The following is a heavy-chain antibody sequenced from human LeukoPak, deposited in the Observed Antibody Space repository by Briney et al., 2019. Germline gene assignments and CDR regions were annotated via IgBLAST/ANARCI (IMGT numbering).Heavy chain of an antibody. CDR1: GYTFTSYG. CDR3: ARMNYYGSGSYYKSIDY. D-gene: IGHD3-10*01. V-gene: IGHV1-18*01. J-gene: IGHJ4*02. Sequence: ASVKVSCKASGYTFTSYGIGWVRQAPGQGLEWMGWISAYNGNTNYAQKLQGRVTMTTDTSTSTAYMELRSPRSDDTAVYYCARMNYYGSGSYYKSIDYWGQGTLVTVSS. CDR2: ISAYNGNT.